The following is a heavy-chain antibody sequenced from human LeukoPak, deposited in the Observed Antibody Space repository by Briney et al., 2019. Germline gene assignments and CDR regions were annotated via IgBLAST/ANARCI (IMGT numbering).Heavy chain of an antibody. CDR3: AKSYSGNYRAAFDI. J-gene: IGHJ3*02. D-gene: IGHD1-26*01. V-gene: IGHV4-34*01. CDR2: INHSGST. CDR1: GGSFRGYY. Sequence: SETLSLTCAVYGGSFRGYYWSWIRQSPGKGLEWIGEINHSGSTIYNPSLKSRVTISVDTSKSQFSLKLSSVTGADTAVYYCAKSYSGNYRAAFDIWGQGTMVTVSS.